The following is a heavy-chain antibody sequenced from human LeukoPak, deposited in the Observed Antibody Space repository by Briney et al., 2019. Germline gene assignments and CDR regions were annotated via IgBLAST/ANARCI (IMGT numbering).Heavy chain of an antibody. Sequence: GGSLRLSCAASGFTFSSYAMHWVRQAPGKGLEWVAVISYDGSNKYYADSVKGRFTISRDNSKNTLYLQMNSLRAEDTAVYYCAREVATPVPGVDYWGQGTLVTVSS. CDR1: GFTFSSYA. CDR2: ISYDGSNK. CDR3: AREVATPVPGVDY. V-gene: IGHV3-30-3*01. J-gene: IGHJ4*02. D-gene: IGHD5-12*01.